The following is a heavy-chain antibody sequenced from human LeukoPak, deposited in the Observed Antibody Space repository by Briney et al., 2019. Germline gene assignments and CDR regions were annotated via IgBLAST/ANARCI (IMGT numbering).Heavy chain of an antibody. CDR1: GFTFSNAW. CDR3: TTGIRELETTLLYYYMDV. J-gene: IGHJ6*03. D-gene: IGHD1-1*01. V-gene: IGHV3-15*01. CDR2: IKSKTDGGTT. Sequence: GGSLRLSCAASGFTFSNAWMSWVRQAPGKGLEWVGRIKSKTDGGTTDYAAPVKGRFTISRDGSKNTLYLQMNSLKTEDTAVYCCTTGIRELETTLLYYYMDVWGKGTTVTVSS.